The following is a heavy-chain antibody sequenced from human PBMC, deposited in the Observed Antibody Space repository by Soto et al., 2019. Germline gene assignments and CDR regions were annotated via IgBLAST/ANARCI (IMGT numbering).Heavy chain of an antibody. CDR3: ARGDCSGGRCYSGLYY. J-gene: IGHJ4*02. Sequence: ASVKVSCKASGYTFTSYGISWVRQAPGQGLEWMGWISAYNGNTNYAQKLQGRVTMTTDTSTSTAYMELRSLRSDDTAVYYCARGDCSGGRCYSGLYYWGQGTLVTVSS. CDR2: ISAYNGNT. D-gene: IGHD2-15*01. V-gene: IGHV1-18*01. CDR1: GYTFTSYG.